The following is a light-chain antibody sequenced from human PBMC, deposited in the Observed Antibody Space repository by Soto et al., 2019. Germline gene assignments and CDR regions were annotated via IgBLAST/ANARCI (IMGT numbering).Light chain of an antibody. J-gene: IGLJ3*02. CDR1: NSDIGDYKF. CDR2: DVS. CDR3: CSYPGTHTWV. Sequence: QSALTQPRSVSGSPGQSVAIPCTGTNSDIGDYKFVSWYQQHPGKAPKVMIYDVSKRPSGVPDRFSGSKSGNTASLTISGLQAEDEADYYCCSYPGTHTWVFGGGTKATVL. V-gene: IGLV2-11*01.